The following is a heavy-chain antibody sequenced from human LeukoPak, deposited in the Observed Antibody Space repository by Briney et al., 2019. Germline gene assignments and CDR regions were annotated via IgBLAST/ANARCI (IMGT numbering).Heavy chain of an antibody. Sequence: GGSLRLSCAASGFAFSSFGMNWVRQAPGKGLDWISCISSTGNSVYYADSVKGRFTISRDSAKNSLFLQMNSLRDEDTAIYYCARGSSYYPFDYWGQGTLVTVSS. CDR1: GFAFSSFG. CDR3: ARGSSYYPFDY. CDR2: ISSTGNSV. D-gene: IGHD3-22*01. J-gene: IGHJ4*02. V-gene: IGHV3-48*03.